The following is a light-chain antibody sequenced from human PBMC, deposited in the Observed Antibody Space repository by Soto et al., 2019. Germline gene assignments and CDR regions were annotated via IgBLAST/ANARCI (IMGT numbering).Light chain of an antibody. J-gene: IGKJ4*01. V-gene: IGKV1-8*01. CDR2: AAS. CDR3: QQYYIYPPT. Sequence: AIRMTQSPSSFSASTGDRVTITCRASQSIGTYLAWYQQIPGRAPKLLIFAASTLQRGVPSRFSGSGSGTDFTLIISFLQSEDFATYHCQQYYIYPPTFGGGTKVDIK. CDR1: QSIGTY.